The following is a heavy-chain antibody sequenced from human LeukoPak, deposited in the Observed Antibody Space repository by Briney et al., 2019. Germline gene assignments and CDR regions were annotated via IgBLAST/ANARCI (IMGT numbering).Heavy chain of an antibody. CDR1: GFTFSSYA. Sequence: PGGSLRLSCAASGFTFSSYAMSWVRQAPGKGLEWVSAISGSGGSTYYADSVKGRFTISRDNSKNTLYLQMNSLRAEDTAVYYCAKVGWVVTPEDYYYMDVWGKGTTVTVSS. CDR3: AKVGWVVTPEDYYYMDV. J-gene: IGHJ6*03. D-gene: IGHD4-23*01. V-gene: IGHV3-23*01. CDR2: ISGSGGST.